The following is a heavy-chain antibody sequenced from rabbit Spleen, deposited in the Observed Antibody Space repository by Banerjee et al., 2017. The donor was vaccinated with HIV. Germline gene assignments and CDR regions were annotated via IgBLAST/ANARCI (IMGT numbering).Heavy chain of an antibody. V-gene: IGHV1S40*01. CDR1: EFSLSSSDW. CDR2: IDPVFGTT. Sequence: SLEESGGDLVKPGASLTLTCTASEFSLSSSDWIYWVRQAPGKGLEWIGYIDPVFGTTYYASWAKGRFTISKTSSTTVTLQMTSLTVADTATYFCAREKSGIVGYDLWGPGTLVTVS. J-gene: IGHJ4*01. CDR3: AREKSGIVGYDL. D-gene: IGHD6-1*01.